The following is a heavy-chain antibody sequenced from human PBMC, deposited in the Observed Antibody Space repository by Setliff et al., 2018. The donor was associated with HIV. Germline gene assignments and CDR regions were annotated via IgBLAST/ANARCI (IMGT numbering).Heavy chain of an antibody. CDR1: GASISANSYY. CDR3: ARWSENLITMVRGDYYFDS. Sequence: PSETLSLTCTVSGASISANSYYWSWIRQPAGKGLQWIGHISTSGGAHYNPSLKSRVTISIDTSKNQFSLKLTSVTAADAAVYYCARWSENLITMVRGDYYFDSWGQGTLVTVSS. D-gene: IGHD3-10*01. J-gene: IGHJ4*02. CDR2: ISTSGGA. V-gene: IGHV4-61*09.